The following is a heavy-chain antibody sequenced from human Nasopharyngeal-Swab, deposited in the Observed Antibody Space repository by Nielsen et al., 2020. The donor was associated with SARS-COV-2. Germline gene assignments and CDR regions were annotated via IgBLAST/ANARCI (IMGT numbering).Heavy chain of an antibody. D-gene: IGHD5-24*01. CDR2: ISAYNGNT. CDR3: ARVMEMATILVGYYYYMDV. Sequence: ASVKVSCKASGYTSTSYGISWVRQAPGQGLEWMGWISAYNGNTNYAQKLQGRVTMTTDTSTSTAYMELRSLRSDDTAVYYCARVMEMATILVGYYYYMDVWGKGTTVTVSS. V-gene: IGHV1-18*01. J-gene: IGHJ6*03. CDR1: GYTSTSYG.